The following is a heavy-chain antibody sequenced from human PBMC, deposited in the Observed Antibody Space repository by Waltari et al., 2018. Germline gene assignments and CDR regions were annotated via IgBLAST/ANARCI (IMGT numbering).Heavy chain of an antibody. CDR3: TTDSVL. CDR2: IKRKTDGGTT. Sequence: EVQLVESGGGLVKPGGSLRLSCAAAGFTFITDWVSWVRQAPGKGLEWVGRIKRKTDGGTTDYAAPVKGRFTISRDDSKNTLYLQMNSLKTEDTAVYYCTTDSVLWGQGTLVTVSS. CDR1: GFTFITDW. V-gene: IGHV3-15*01. J-gene: IGHJ4*02. D-gene: IGHD1-26*01.